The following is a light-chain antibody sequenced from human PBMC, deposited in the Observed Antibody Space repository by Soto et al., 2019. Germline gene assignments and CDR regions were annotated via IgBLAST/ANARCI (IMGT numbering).Light chain of an antibody. CDR2: KAS. CDR1: QTIYSW. J-gene: IGKJ1*01. V-gene: IGKV1-5*03. CDR3: QQSYSTPQT. Sequence: DTQMTQSPSILSASVGDRVTITCRASQTIYSWLAWYQQKPGQAPRLLIHKASTVETGVPSRFSGSGYGSEFTLTISSLQPEDFATYYCQQSYSTPQTFGQGTKVDIK.